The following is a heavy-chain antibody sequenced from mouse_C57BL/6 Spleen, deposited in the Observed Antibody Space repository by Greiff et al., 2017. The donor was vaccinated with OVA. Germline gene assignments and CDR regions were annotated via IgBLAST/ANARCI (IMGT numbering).Heavy chain of an antibody. CDR1: GYTFTSYW. Sequence: QVQLQQPGAELVRPGSSVKLSCKASGYTFTSYWMHWVKQRPIQGLEWIGNIDPSDSESHYNQKFKDKATLTVDKSSSTAYMQLSSLTSEDSAVYYCARAVVAHFDYWGQGTTLTVSS. D-gene: IGHD1-1*01. CDR2: IDPSDSES. CDR3: ARAVVAHFDY. J-gene: IGHJ2*01. V-gene: IGHV1-52*01.